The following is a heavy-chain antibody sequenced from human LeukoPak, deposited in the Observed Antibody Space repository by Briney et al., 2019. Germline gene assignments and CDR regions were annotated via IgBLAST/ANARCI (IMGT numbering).Heavy chain of an antibody. D-gene: IGHD1-26*01. Sequence: GGSLRLSCAASGFTFSSCAMGWVRQAPGKGLDWVSTISGSGDNTYYADSVKGRFTISRVNSRNTLYLQMNSLRAEDTAVYYCVKEGVRESGSQGWYFDYWGQGTLVTVSS. CDR2: ISGSGDNT. J-gene: IGHJ4*02. CDR3: VKEGVRESGSQGWYFDY. CDR1: GFTFSSCA. V-gene: IGHV3-23*01.